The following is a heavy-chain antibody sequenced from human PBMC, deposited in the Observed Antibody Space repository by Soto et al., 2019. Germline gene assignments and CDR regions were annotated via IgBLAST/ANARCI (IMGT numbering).Heavy chain of an antibody. CDR2: INHSGSS. Sequence: AETLSLTCAVHGGSFSGFYWTWIRQPPGKGLEWIGEINHSGSSNYNPPLKSRVTMSLDTSRNQFSLSLNSVTAADTAVYYCARMAGPWYFDLWGRGTLVTVSS. V-gene: IGHV4-34*01. J-gene: IGHJ2*01. CDR3: ARMAGPWYFDL. CDR1: GGSFSGFY.